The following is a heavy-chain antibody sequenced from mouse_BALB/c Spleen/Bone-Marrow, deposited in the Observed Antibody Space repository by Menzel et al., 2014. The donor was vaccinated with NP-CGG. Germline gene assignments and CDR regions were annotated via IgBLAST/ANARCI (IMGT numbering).Heavy chain of an antibody. Sequence: EVKLEESGAELVKPGASVKLSCTASGFNIXDTYMHWVKQRPEQGLEWIGRIDPANGNTKYDPKFQGKATITADTSSNTAYLQLSSLTSEDTAVYYCASYYYGSSGFAYWGQGTLVTVSA. CDR2: IDPANGNT. CDR3: ASYYYGSSGFAY. D-gene: IGHD1-1*01. CDR1: GFNIXDTY. V-gene: IGHV14-3*02. J-gene: IGHJ3*01.